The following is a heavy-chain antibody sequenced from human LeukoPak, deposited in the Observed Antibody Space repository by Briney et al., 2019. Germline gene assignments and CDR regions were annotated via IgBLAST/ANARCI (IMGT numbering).Heavy chain of an antibody. V-gene: IGHV1-3*01. Sequence: ASVEVSCTASGYTFTNYAMHWVRQAPGQRPEWMGWINAGNGNTEYSQKFHDRVTITRDISANTAYMELSSLTSEDTAVYYCARGSYYYGSGSFMGSDYWGQGTLVTVSS. CDR3: ARGSYYYGSGSFMGSDY. J-gene: IGHJ4*02. D-gene: IGHD3-10*01. CDR2: INAGNGNT. CDR1: GYTFTNYA.